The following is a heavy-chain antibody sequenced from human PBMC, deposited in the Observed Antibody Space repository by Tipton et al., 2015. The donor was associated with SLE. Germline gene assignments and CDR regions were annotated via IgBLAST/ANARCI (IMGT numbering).Heavy chain of an antibody. V-gene: IGHV4-59*12. CDR3: ARDQFATVGAFDL. CDR2: VYHSGRT. CDR1: GGSISSYY. Sequence: GLVKPSETLSLTCTVSGGSISSYYWNWIRQPPGKGLEWIGYVYHSGRTNYNSSLKSRVTISVDTSKNQFSLTLSSVTAADTALYFCARDQFATVGAFDLWGQGTMVTVSS. J-gene: IGHJ3*01. D-gene: IGHD1-14*01.